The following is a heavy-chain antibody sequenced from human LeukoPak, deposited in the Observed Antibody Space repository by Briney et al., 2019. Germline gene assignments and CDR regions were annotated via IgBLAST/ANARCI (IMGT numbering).Heavy chain of an antibody. D-gene: IGHD6-19*01. V-gene: IGHV1-8*01. CDR3: ARGTPSGWLGAVY. CDR2: MNPNNGNT. CDR1: EYTFVSYD. J-gene: IGHJ4*02. Sequence: GSSVKVSCKASEYTFVSYDINWVRQATGQGLEWMGRMNPNNGNTGYAQKFQGRVAMTRNTSINTAYMELSSLRSEDTAVYYCARGTPSGWLGAVYWGQGTLVTVSS.